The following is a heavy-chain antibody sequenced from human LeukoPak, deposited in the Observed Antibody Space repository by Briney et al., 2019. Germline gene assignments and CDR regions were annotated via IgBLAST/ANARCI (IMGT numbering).Heavy chain of an antibody. D-gene: IGHD2-15*01. CDR1: GFTFSNYD. J-gene: IGHJ3*02. CDR2: ISSGGRTI. V-gene: IGHV3-48*04. Sequence: GGSLRLSCAASGFTFSNYDMHWVRQAPGKGLEWVSYISSGGRTIYYADSVKGRFTMSRDNAKNSLYLQMNSLRAEDTAVYYCARPVVAATTPDTFDIWGQGTMVTVSS. CDR3: ARPVVAATTPDTFDI.